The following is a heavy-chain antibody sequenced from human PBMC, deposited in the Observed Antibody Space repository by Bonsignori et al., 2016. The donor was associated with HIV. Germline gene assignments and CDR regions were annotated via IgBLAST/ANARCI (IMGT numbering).Heavy chain of an antibody. CDR3: AMGSSSPLDY. J-gene: IGHJ4*02. D-gene: IGHD6-6*01. Sequence: SETLSLTCAVYGGSFSGYYWSWIRQPPGKGLEWIGEINHSGSTNYNPSLKSRVTISVDTSKNQFSLKLSSVTAADTAVYYCAMGSSSPLDYWGQGTLVTVSS. V-gene: IGHV4-34*01. CDR1: GGSFSGYY. CDR2: INHSGST.